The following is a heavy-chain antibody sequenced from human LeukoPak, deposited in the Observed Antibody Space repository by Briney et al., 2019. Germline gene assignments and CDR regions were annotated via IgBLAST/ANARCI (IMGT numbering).Heavy chain of an antibody. Sequence: GGSXXXXXXXXXXXFSSYGMXWVRRAPGKGLEWVSGVSGGGDRTYYADSLKGRFSISRDTSKNTLYLQMNSLRVDDTAVYYCAKAMGSHLAAAGLDFWGQGTLVTVSS. CDR2: VSGGGDRT. J-gene: IGHJ4*02. CDR3: AKAMGSHLAAAGLDF. D-gene: IGHD6-13*01. V-gene: IGHV3-23*01. CDR1: XXXFSSYG.